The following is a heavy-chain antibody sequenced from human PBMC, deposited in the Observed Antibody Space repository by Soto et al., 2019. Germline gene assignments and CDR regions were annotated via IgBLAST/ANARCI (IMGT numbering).Heavy chain of an antibody. CDR2: IYYSGST. CDR1: GGSISSSSYY. V-gene: IGHV4-39*01. CDR3: ARDPRVGATYYYYGMDV. Sequence: SETLSLTCTVSGGSISSSSYYWGWIRQPPGKGLEWIGSIYYSGSTYYNPSLKSRVTISVDTSKNQFSLKLSSVTAADTAVYYCARDPRVGATYYYYGMDVWGQGTTVT. J-gene: IGHJ6*02. D-gene: IGHD1-26*01.